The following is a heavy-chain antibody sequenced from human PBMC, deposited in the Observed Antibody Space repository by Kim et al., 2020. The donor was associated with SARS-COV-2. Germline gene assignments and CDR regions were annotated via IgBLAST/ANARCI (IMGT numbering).Heavy chain of an antibody. CDR1: GGSFSGYY. V-gene: IGHV4-34*01. CDR2: INHSGST. J-gene: IGHJ6*02. Sequence: SETLSLTCAVYGGSFSGYYWSWIRQPPGKGLEWIGEINHSGSTNYNPSLKSRVTISVDTSKNQFSLKLSSVTAADTAVYYCARGGLGGITMVRGVIIKPPLYYYYGMDVWGQGTTVTVSS. CDR3: ARGGLGGITMVRGVIIKPPLYYYYGMDV. D-gene: IGHD3-10*01.